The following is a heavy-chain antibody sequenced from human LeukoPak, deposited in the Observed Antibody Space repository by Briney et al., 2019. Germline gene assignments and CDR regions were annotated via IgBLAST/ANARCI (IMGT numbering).Heavy chain of an antibody. CDR1: GFIFSSFG. CDR2: IKQDGSEK. D-gene: IGHD3-10*01. V-gene: IGHV3-7*01. J-gene: IGHJ4*02. Sequence: GGSLRLSCAASGFIFSSFGMHWVRQAPGKGLEWVANIKQDGSEKYYVDSVKGRFTISRDNAKNSLYLQMNSLRAEDTAVYYCAKTKTCYYGSGSYFPVDYWGQGTLVTVSS. CDR3: AKTKTCYYGSGSYFPVDY.